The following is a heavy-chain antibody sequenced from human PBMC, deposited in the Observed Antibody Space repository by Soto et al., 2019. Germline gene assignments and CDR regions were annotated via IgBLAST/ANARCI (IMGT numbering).Heavy chain of an antibody. Sequence: SETLSLTCTVSGGSISSGGYYWSWIRQHPGKGLEWIGYTYYSGSTYYNPSLKSRVTISVDTSKNQFSLKLSSVTAADTAVYYCARVTEGGNDAFDIWGQGTMVTVSS. J-gene: IGHJ3*02. CDR2: TYYSGST. CDR3: ARVTEGGNDAFDI. CDR1: GGSISSGGYY. D-gene: IGHD3-16*01. V-gene: IGHV4-31*02.